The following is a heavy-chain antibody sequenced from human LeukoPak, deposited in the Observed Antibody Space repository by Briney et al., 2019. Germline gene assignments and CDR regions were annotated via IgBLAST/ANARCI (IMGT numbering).Heavy chain of an antibody. V-gene: IGHV3-23*01. CDR3: AKDGIATTGNALSGGYYSQN. J-gene: IGHJ4*02. Sequence: QPGGSLRLSCAASGIAFSTYAMSWVRQAPGKGLEWVSGISGSGGTTYYADSVKGRFTISRDNSKNTLYLQMNSLRAEDTAVYYCAKDGIATTGNALSGGYYSQNWGQGTLVTVSS. CDR2: ISGSGGTT. D-gene: IGHD6-13*01. CDR1: GIAFSTYA.